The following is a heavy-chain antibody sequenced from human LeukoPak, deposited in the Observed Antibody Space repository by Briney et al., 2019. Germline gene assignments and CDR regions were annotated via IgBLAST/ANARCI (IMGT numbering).Heavy chain of an antibody. J-gene: IGHJ6*03. D-gene: IGHD2-21*01. V-gene: IGHV1-8*03. CDR1: GYTFTSYD. Sequence: ASVKVSCKASGYTFTSYDINWVRQATGQGLEWMGWMNPNSGNTGYAQKFQGRVTITRNTSISTAYMELSSLRSEDTAVYYCARGVDRGPYYYYYYMDVWGKGTTVTVSS. CDR2: MNPNSGNT. CDR3: ARGVDRGPYYYYYYMDV.